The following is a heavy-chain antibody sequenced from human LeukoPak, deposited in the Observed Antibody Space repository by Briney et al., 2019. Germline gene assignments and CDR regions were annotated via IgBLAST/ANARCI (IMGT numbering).Heavy chain of an antibody. J-gene: IGHJ4*02. Sequence: SETLSLTCTVSGGSLSSGDYYWSWIRQPPGTGLEWIGYIYYSGSTYYNPSLKSRVTISVDTSKNQFSLKLSSVTAADTAVYYCAYGTDSSGYPLDYWGQGTLVTVSS. CDR1: GGSLSSGDYY. V-gene: IGHV4-30-4*01. CDR3: AYGTDSSGYPLDY. D-gene: IGHD3-22*01. CDR2: IYYSGST.